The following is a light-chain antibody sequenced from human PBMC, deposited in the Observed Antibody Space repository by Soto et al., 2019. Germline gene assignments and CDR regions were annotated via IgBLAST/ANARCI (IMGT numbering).Light chain of an antibody. CDR1: SSDVGAYDY. CDR2: EVT. V-gene: IGLV2-14*03. CDR3: TYYTSSSSRV. J-gene: IGLJ1*01. Sequence: QSALTQPASLSVSPGQSIAISCTGTSSDVGAYDYVSWYQQHPDKAPKLLIYEVTTRPSGASNRFSGSKSVNPATMTISGPQAEDGAVDSCTYYTSSSSRVFRTGNKVPVL.